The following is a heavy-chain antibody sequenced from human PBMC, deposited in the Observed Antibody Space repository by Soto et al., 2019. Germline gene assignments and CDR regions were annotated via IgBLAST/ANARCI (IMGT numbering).Heavy chain of an antibody. Sequence: GGSLRLSCAASGFTFSSYWMHWVRQAPGKGLVWVSRINSDGSSTSYADSVKGRFTISRDNAKNTLYLQMNSLRAEDTAVYYCARPYYYDSSGYYPYYYYYGMDVWGQGTTVTVSS. D-gene: IGHD3-22*01. CDR2: INSDGSST. CDR1: GFTFSSYW. V-gene: IGHV3-74*01. J-gene: IGHJ6*02. CDR3: ARPYYYDSSGYYPYYYYYGMDV.